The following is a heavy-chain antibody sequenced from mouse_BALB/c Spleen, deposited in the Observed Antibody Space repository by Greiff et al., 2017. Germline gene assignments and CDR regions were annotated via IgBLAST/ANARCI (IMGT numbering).Heavy chain of an antibody. V-gene: IGHV1S81*02. CDR3: TSDYEGAMDY. D-gene: IGHD2-3*01. CDR1: GYTFTSYY. Sequence: QVQLQQPGAELVKPGASVKLSCKASGYTFTSYYMYWVKQRPGQGLEWIGGIKPSNGGTNFNEKFKSKATLTVDKSSSTAYMQLSSLTSEDSAVYYCTSDYEGAMDYWGQGTSVTVSS. J-gene: IGHJ4*01. CDR2: IKPSNGGT.